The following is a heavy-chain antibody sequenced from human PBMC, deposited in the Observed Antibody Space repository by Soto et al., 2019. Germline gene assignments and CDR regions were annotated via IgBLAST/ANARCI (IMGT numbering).Heavy chain of an antibody. J-gene: IGHJ4*02. V-gene: IGHV1-18*04. CDR1: GYTFTSYG. CDR3: AREAGWQRMVPYD. CDR2: ISAFNGDT. D-gene: IGHD6-25*01. Sequence: QVQLVQSGTEVKKPGASVNVSCKAFGYTFTSYGFSWVRQVPGQGLEWLGWISAFNGDTQYAQTMQGRLTVTTDTSTTAVNRELRSLTPADTSVYYCAREAGWQRMVPYDWGQGTMVTVS.